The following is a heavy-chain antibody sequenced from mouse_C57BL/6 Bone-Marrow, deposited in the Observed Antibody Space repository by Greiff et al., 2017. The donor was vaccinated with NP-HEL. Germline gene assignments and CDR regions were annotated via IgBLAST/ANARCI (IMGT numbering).Heavy chain of an antibody. CDR1: GFSLTSYG. J-gene: IGHJ2*01. V-gene: IGHV2-2*01. D-gene: IGHD2-1*01. CDR3: ARNGEGKSYFDY. CDR2: IWSGGST. Sequence: QVQLKESGPGLVQPSQSLSITCTVSGFSLTSYGVHWVRQSPGKGLEWLGVIWSGGSTDYNAAFISRLSISKDNSKSQVFFKMNSLQADDTAIYYCARNGEGKSYFDYWGQGTTLTVSS.